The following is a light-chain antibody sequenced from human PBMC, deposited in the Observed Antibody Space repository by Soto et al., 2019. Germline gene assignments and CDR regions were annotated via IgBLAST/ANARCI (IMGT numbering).Light chain of an antibody. J-gene: IGLJ2*01. Sequence: QSALTQPASVSGSPGQPITISCSGSTRDIGAYNYVSWYQQHPGKAPKLLIYDVSYRPSGISDRFSGSKSGNTASLTISGLQPQDEADYYCSSYGASRILFGGGTKLTVL. CDR3: SSYGASRIL. V-gene: IGLV2-14*03. CDR2: DVS. CDR1: TRDIGAYNY.